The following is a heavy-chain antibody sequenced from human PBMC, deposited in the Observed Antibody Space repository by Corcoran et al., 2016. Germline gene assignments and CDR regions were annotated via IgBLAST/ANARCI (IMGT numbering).Heavy chain of an antibody. D-gene: IGHD4-4*01. CDR1: GYTFTSYA. J-gene: IGHJ6*02. Sequence: QVQLVQSGAEVKKPGASVKVSCKASGYTFTSYAMHWVRQAPGQRLEWMGWINAGNGNTKYSQKFQGRVTITRDTSASTAYMELSSLRAEDTAVYYWGREALSTVTTFWGGGTGQKPEPNYYYGMDVWGQGTTVTVSS. CDR2: INAGNGNT. CDR3: GREALSTVTTFWGGGTGQKPEPNYYYGMDV. V-gene: IGHV1-3*01.